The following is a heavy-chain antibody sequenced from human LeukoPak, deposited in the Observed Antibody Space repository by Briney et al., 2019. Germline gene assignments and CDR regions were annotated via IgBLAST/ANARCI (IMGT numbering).Heavy chain of an antibody. Sequence: GGSLRLSCAASGFTFSNYAMHWVRQAPGKGLEWVANIKQDGSEKYYVDSVKGRFTISRDNAKNSLYLQMNSLRAEDTAVYYCARVERWLQLGAFDIWGQGTMVTVSS. J-gene: IGHJ3*02. V-gene: IGHV3-7*03. CDR3: ARVERWLQLGAFDI. D-gene: IGHD5-24*01. CDR1: GFTFSNYA. CDR2: IKQDGSEK.